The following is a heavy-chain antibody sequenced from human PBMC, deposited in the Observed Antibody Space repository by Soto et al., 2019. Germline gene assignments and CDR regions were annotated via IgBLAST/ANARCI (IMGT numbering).Heavy chain of an antibody. J-gene: IGHJ4*02. Sequence: TSETLSLTCTVSGGSIRSYYWTWIRQPPGKGLEWIGYIYYSGSTSYNPSLKSRVTISVDTSKNQFSLKLTSVTAADTAVYYCARHSNEYRKSLDYWGQGTLVTVSS. CDR3: ARHSNEYRKSLDY. CDR1: GGSIRSYY. V-gene: IGHV4-59*08. CDR2: IYYSGST. D-gene: IGHD1-1*01.